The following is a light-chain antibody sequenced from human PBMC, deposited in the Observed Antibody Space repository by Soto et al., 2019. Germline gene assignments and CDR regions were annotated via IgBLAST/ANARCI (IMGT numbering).Light chain of an antibody. CDR1: SSDVGGYDH. J-gene: IGLJ2*01. Sequence: QSALTQPASVSGSPGQSITISCTGTSSDVGGYDHVSWYQQHPGKAPKLIIYDVTVRPSGISRRFSGSKSDNTASLAVSGLHPEDEAEYFCSSCANRAPLLFGGGTKLTVL. CDR2: DVT. V-gene: IGLV2-14*03. CDR3: SSCANRAPLL.